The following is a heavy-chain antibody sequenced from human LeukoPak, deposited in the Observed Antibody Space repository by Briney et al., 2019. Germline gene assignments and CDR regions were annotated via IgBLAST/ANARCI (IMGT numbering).Heavy chain of an antibody. CDR1: GTSISGYY. CDR2: IYSSGST. Sequence: SETLSLTCIVSGTSISGYYWSWIRRPPGKGLEWIGYIYSSGSTNYNPSLKSRVTMSTDTSKKQISLKLSSVTAADTAVYYCARHYHDSSGYLRSFDHWGQGTLVTISS. CDR3: ARHYHDSSGYLRSFDH. D-gene: IGHD3-22*01. V-gene: IGHV4-59*08. J-gene: IGHJ4*02.